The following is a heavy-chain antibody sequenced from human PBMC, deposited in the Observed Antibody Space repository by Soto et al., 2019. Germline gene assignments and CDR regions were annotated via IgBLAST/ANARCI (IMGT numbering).Heavy chain of an antibody. D-gene: IGHD5-12*01. CDR2: IIPIFGTA. Sequence: SVKVSCKASGGTFSSDAISWVRQAPGQGLEWMGGIIPIFGTANYAQKFQGRVTITADESTSTAYMELSSLRSEDTAVYYCARGIGDGYNYGYWGQGTLVTVSS. CDR3: ARGIGDGYNYGY. V-gene: IGHV1-69*13. J-gene: IGHJ4*02. CDR1: GGTFSSDA.